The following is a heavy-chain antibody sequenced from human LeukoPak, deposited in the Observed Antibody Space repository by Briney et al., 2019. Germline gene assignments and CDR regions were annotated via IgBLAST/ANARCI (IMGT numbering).Heavy chain of an antibody. D-gene: IGHD3-10*01. Sequence: GGSLRLSCAASGFTFSSYAMHWVRQAPGKGLEWVAVISYDGSNKYYADSVKGRFTISRHNSKNTLYLQMNSLRAEDTAVYYCARDAYGSGSYRFDYWGQGTLVTVSS. CDR1: GFTFSSYA. CDR2: ISYDGSNK. J-gene: IGHJ4*02. CDR3: ARDAYGSGSYRFDY. V-gene: IGHV3-30-3*01.